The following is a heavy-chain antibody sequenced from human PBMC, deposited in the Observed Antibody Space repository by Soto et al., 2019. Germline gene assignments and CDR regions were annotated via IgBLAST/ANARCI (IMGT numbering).Heavy chain of an antibody. V-gene: IGHV1-69*06. J-gene: IGHJ6*02. CDR2: IIPIFGTA. CDR1: GGTFSSCA. Sequence: QVQLVQSGAEVKKPGSSVKVSCKASGGTFSSCAISWVRQAPGQGLEWMGGIIPIFGTANYAQKFQGRVTITADKSTSTAYMELSSLRSEDTAVYYCARQCTNGVCYTPHYYYGMDVWGQGTTVTVSS. CDR3: ARQCTNGVCYTPHYYYGMDV. D-gene: IGHD2-8*01.